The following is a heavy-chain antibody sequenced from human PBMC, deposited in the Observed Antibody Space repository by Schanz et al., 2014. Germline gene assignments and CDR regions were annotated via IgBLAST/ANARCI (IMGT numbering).Heavy chain of an antibody. Sequence: EVQLLESGGGLVQPGGSLRLSCAASGFTFSNYAMGWVRQTPGKGLEWVSTLSGSGGSTVYADSVKGRFTISRDNSKNTLDLQMNSLRAEDTAIYYCAKDLAAVGVFDYWGQGSLXTVSP. CDR2: LSGSGGST. V-gene: IGHV3-23*01. CDR1: GFTFSNYA. D-gene: IGHD6-13*01. CDR3: AKDLAAVGVFDY. J-gene: IGHJ4*02.